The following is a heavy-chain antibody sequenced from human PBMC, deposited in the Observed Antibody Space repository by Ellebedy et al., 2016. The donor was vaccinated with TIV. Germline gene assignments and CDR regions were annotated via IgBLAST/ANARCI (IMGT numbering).Heavy chain of an antibody. V-gene: IGHV3-23*01. CDR1: GLTFSNYA. Sequence: GESLKISXVASGLTFSNYAMNWVRQAPGKGLEWVSTISGSSLSTYYADSVKGRFTISRDNSKNTLYLQMNSLRAKDTAIYYCAKGSDNPAYNYGRFDYWGQGNLVTVSS. CDR3: AKGSDNPAYNYGRFDY. D-gene: IGHD5-24*01. J-gene: IGHJ4*02. CDR2: ISGSSLST.